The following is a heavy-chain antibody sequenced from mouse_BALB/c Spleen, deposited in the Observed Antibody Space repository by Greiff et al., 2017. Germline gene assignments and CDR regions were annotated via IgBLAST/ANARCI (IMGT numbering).Heavy chain of an antibody. V-gene: IGHV1-14*01. J-gene: IGHJ3*01. CDR3: ARPMITTSWFAY. CDR2: INPYNDGT. CDR1: GYTFTSYV. Sequence: EVKLVESGPELVKPGASVKMSCKASGYTFTSYVMHWVKQKPGQGLEWIGYINPYNDGTKYNEKFKGKATLTSDKSSSTAYMELSSLTSEDSAVYYCARPMITTSWFAYWGQGTLVTVSA. D-gene: IGHD2-4*01.